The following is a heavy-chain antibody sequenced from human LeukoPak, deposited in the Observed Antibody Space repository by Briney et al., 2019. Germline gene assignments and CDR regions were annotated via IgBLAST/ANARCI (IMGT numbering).Heavy chain of an antibody. CDR2: IYYSGST. CDR3: ASAAALSGYSSGWYDAFDI. CDR1: GGSISSYY. D-gene: IGHD6-19*01. Sequence: PSETLSLTCTVSGGSISSYYWSWIRQPPGKGLEWIGYIYYSGSTNYNPSLKSRVTISVDTSKNQFSLKLSSVTAADTAVYYCASAAALSGYSSGWYDAFDIWGQGTMVTVSS. J-gene: IGHJ3*02. V-gene: IGHV4-59*12.